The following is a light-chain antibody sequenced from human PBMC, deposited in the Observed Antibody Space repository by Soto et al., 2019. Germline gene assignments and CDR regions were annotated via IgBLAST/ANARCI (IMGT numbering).Light chain of an antibody. CDR2: AAS. J-gene: IGKJ1*01. V-gene: IGKV1-6*01. Sequence: AIQMTQSPFSLSASVGDRVTITCRASQGIRNDLGWYQQKPGKAPKLLIYAASSLQSGVPSRFSGSGSGTDFTLTISSLQPEAFATYYCLQDYNYPWTFGLGTKVEIK. CDR3: LQDYNYPWT. CDR1: QGIRND.